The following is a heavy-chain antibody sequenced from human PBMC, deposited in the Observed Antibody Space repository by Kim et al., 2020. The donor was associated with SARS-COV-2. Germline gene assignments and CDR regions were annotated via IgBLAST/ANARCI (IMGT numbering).Heavy chain of an antibody. Sequence: ANYAQKFQGRVTITADESTSTAYMELSSLRSEDTAVYYCARDPYSGYFDYWGQGTLVTVSS. J-gene: IGHJ4*02. CDR3: ARDPYSGYFDY. CDR2: A. V-gene: IGHV1-69*01. D-gene: IGHD3-22*01.